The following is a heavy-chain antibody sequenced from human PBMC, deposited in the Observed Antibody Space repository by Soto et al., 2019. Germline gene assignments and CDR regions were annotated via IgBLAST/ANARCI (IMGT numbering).Heavy chain of an antibody. CDR1: GFTFSSYA. D-gene: IGHD1-26*01. CDR2: ISYDGSNK. CDR3: ARDQWETPPYYYYGMDV. Sequence: PGGSLRLSCAASGFTFSSYAMHWVRQAPGKGLEWVAVISYDGSNKYYADSVKGRFTISRDNSKNTLYLQMNSLRAEDTAVYYCARDQWETPPYYYYGMDVWGQGTTVTVSS. J-gene: IGHJ6*02. V-gene: IGHV3-30-3*01.